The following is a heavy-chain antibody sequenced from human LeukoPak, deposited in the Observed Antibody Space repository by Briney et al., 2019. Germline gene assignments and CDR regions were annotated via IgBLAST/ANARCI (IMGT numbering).Heavy chain of an antibody. D-gene: IGHD3-10*01. Sequence: SVKVSCKASGGTFSSYAISWVRQAPGQGLEWMRGIIPIFGTANYAQKFQGRVTITADESTGTAYMELSSLRSEDTAVYYCARDRWYYGSGINHYYFDYWGQGTLVTVSS. CDR2: IIPIFGTA. CDR3: ARDRWYYGSGINHYYFDY. V-gene: IGHV1-69*13. J-gene: IGHJ4*02. CDR1: GGTFSSYA.